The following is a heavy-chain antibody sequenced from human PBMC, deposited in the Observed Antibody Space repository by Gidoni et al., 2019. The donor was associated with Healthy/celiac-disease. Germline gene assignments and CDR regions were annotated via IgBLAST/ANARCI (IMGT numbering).Heavy chain of an antibody. CDR1: GGSISSSSYY. D-gene: IGHD4-17*01. J-gene: IGHJ4*02. Sequence: QLQLQESGPGLVKPSETLSLTCTVSGGSISSSSYYWGWIRQPPGKGLEWIGSIYYSGSTYYNPSLKSRVTISVDTSKNQFSLKLSSVTAADTAVYYCARHLGLYGDYGYYFDYWGQGTLVTVSS. CDR2: IYYSGST. V-gene: IGHV4-39*01. CDR3: ARHLGLYGDYGYYFDY.